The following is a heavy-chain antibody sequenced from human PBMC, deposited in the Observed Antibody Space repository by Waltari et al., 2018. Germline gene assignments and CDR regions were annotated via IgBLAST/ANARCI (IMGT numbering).Heavy chain of an antibody. V-gene: IGHV1-3*01. CDR1: GYSFTSYA. CDR3: AGGGSGSYDPDTYYFDY. D-gene: IGHD3-10*01. Sequence: QVQLVQSGAEVKKPGASVKVSCKASGYSFTSYAMHWVRQAPGQRLEWMGWTKAGNGNRKHSEKFQGRVTITRDTSASTAYMGLSSLRAEATDGYYCAGGGSGSYDPDTYYFDYWGQGTLVTVSS. CDR2: TKAGNGNR. J-gene: IGHJ4*02.